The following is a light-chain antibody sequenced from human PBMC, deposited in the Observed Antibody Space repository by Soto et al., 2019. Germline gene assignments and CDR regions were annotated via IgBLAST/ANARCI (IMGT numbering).Light chain of an antibody. CDR3: QQRSNWPPLT. CDR1: QSVSSY. J-gene: IGKJ4*01. V-gene: IGKV3-11*01. Sequence: EIVLTQSPATLSLSPGERATLSCRASQSVSSYLAWYQQKPGQAPRLLIYHASNRAPGIPARFSGSGSGTDFTLTISSLEPEDFAVYYCQQRSNWPPLTFGGGTKVEIK. CDR2: HAS.